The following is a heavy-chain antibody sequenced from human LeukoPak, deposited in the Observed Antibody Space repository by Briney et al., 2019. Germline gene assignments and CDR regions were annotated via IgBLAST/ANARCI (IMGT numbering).Heavy chain of an antibody. J-gene: IGHJ5*02. D-gene: IGHD5-18*01. CDR1: GFTFSDYY. CDR3: LVDTAMITGNWFDP. CDR2: ISSSGSTI. Sequence: GGSLRLSCAASGFTFSDYYMSWIRQAPGKGLEWVSYISSSGSTIYYADSVKGRFTISRDNAKNSLYLQMNSLRAEDTAVYYCLVDTAMITGNWFDPWGQGTLVTVSS. V-gene: IGHV3-11*01.